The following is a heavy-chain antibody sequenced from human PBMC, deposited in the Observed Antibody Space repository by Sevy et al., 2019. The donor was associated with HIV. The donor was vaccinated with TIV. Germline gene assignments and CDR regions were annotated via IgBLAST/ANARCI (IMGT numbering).Heavy chain of an antibody. D-gene: IGHD3-22*01. CDR2: IYYSGST. CDR3: ARDLVDDSSGRGTKGHDAFDI. V-gene: IGHV4-31*03. CDR1: GGSISSGGYY. J-gene: IGHJ3*02. Sequence: SEILSLTCTVSGGSISSGGYYWSWIRQHPGKGLEWIGYIYYSGSTYYNPSLKSRVTISVDTSKNQFSLKLSSVTAADTAVYYCARDLVDDSSGRGTKGHDAFDIWGQGTMVTVSS.